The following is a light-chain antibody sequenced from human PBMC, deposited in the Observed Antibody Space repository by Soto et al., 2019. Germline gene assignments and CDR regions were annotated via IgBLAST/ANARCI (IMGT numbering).Light chain of an antibody. Sequence: DIQMTQSPSSLSASVGDRVTITCQANQVLNNYLNWYQQKPGKAPNLLIYDAINLERGAPSRFSGSGSGTDFTFTISSLQPEDIATYYCQQYNNIPYTFGQGTKVDIK. CDR2: DAI. V-gene: IGKV1-33*01. J-gene: IGKJ2*01. CDR3: QQYNNIPYT. CDR1: QVLNNY.